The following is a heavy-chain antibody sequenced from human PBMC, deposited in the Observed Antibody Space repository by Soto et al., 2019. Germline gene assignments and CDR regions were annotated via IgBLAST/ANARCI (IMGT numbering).Heavy chain of an antibody. CDR3: AYRRLHGATYFDL. CDR1: GFSLSTTGVG. V-gene: IGHV2-5*02. Sequence: QITLKESGPTLVKPTQTLTLTCTVSGFSLSTTGVGVGWIRQAPGKALDYLAIIFWDDDKYYRPPLKSRITITKDTSENQVVLTLTDVAPVDTGTYYCAYRRLHGATYFDLWGRGTLVTVSS. D-gene: IGHD3-10*01. J-gene: IGHJ2*01. CDR2: IFWDDDK.